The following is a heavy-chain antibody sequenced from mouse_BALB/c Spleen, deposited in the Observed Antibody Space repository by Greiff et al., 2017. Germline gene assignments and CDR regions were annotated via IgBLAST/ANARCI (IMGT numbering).Heavy chain of an antibody. D-gene: IGHD2-1*01. J-gene: IGHJ4*01. Sequence: QVQLQQSGAELAKPGASVKMSCKASGYTFTSYWMHWVKQRPGQGLEWIGYINPSTGYTEYNQKFKDKATLTADKSSSTAYMQLSSLTSEDSAVYYCARNPYGNYVGYAMDYWGQGTSVTVSS. CDR2: INPSTGYT. CDR1: GYTFTSYW. V-gene: IGHV1-7*01. CDR3: ARNPYGNYVGYAMDY.